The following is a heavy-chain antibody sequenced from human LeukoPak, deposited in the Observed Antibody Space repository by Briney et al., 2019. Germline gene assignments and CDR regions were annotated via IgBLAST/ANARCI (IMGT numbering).Heavy chain of an antibody. V-gene: IGHV3-21*01. Sequence: GGSLRLSCAASGFTFSSYSMNWVRQAPGKGLEWVSSISSSSSYIYYADSVKGRFTISRDNAKNSLYLQMNSLRAEDTAVYYCARVGLAGTYGTGTYFEYWGRGTLVTVSS. D-gene: IGHD3-10*01. CDR1: GFTFSSYS. CDR3: ARVGLAGTYGTGTYFEY. CDR2: ISSSSSYI. J-gene: IGHJ4*02.